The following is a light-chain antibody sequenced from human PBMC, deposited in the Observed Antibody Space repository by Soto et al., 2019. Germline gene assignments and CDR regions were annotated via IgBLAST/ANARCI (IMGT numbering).Light chain of an antibody. CDR1: SSDVGAYNY. V-gene: IGLV2-8*01. CDR2: DVI. Sequence: QSALTQPPSASGSPGQTVAISCTGTSSDVGAYNYVSWYQQHPGKAPKLMIYDVIERPSGVPARFSGSKSGNTASLTVSGLQPEDEADYYCCSYTTSGTYVFGTGTKVTVL. CDR3: CSYTTSGTYV. J-gene: IGLJ1*01.